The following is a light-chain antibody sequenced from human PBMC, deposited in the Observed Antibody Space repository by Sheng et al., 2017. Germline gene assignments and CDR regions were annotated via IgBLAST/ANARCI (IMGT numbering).Light chain of an antibody. CDR1: QSVSYSY. CDR2: GAS. J-gene: IGKJ1*01. Sequence: EIVLTQSPGTLSLSPGERATLSCRASQSVSYSYLAWYQQNPGQAPRLLIYGASTRATGIPARFSGSGSGTEFTLTISSLQSEDFAVYYCQQYTRTFGQGTKVEIK. V-gene: IGKV3-15*01. CDR3: QQYTRT.